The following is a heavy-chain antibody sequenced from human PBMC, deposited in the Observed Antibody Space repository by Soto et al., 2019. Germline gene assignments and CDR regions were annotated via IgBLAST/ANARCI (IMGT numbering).Heavy chain of an antibody. Sequence: SVKVSCKASGGTFSSYAISWVRQAPGQGLEWMGGIIPIFGTANYAQKFQGRVTITADESTSTAYMELSSLRSEDTAVYYCARDRWYYDFWSGYFGQGWFDPWGQGTLVTVYS. J-gene: IGHJ5*02. CDR2: IIPIFGTA. D-gene: IGHD3-3*01. CDR3: ARDRWYYDFWSGYFGQGWFDP. CDR1: GGTFSSYA. V-gene: IGHV1-69*13.